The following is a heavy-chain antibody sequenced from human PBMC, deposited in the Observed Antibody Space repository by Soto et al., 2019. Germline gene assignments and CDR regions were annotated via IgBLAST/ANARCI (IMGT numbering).Heavy chain of an antibody. V-gene: IGHV4-59*08. D-gene: IGHD5-12*01. CDR2: IYYAGST. CDR1: GGSMIRYY. CDR3: ARQVVDTETLDD. J-gene: IGHJ4*02. Sequence: SETLSLTCTVSGGSMIRYYWSWIRQPPGRGLEWIGFIYYAGSTKYNPSLNSRVTISVDTSKNQFSLTVTSVTAADTAVYSCARQVVDTETLDDWGQGTLVTVSS.